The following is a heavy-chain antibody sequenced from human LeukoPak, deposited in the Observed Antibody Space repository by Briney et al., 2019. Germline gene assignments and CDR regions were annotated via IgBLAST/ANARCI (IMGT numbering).Heavy chain of an antibody. CDR3: AKAAVAGGAALFDY. J-gene: IGHJ4*02. D-gene: IGHD6-19*01. CDR1: GFMFSSYG. V-gene: IGHV3-30*02. Sequence: PGGSLRLSCAASGFMFSSYGMHWVRQAPGKGLEWVATIWYDGSDKYYADSVKGRFTISRDNSKNTLFLQMNSLRAEDTAVYYCAKAAVAGGAALFDYWGQGTLVTVSS. CDR2: IWYDGSDK.